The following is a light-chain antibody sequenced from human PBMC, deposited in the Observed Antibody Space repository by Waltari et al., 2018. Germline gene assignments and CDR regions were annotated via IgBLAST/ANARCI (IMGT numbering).Light chain of an antibody. CDR1: FSDVGAYNY. Sequence: QSALTQPASVSGSPGQSITLSCTGAFSDVGAYNYVSWSRQLPGEAPKLLSYDVSHRPPGVSDRLSSSESGNTASLTISGLQPEDEADYFCSSYTTRGTWVFGGGTKLTVL. CDR2: DVS. CDR3: SSYTTRGTWV. V-gene: IGLV2-14*03. J-gene: IGLJ3*02.